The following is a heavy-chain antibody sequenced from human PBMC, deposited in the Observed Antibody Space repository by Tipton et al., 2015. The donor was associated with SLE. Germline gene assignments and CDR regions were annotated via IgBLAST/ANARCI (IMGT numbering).Heavy chain of an antibody. CDR2: IYYSGST. V-gene: IGHV4-59*11. CDR1: GGSISSHY. J-gene: IGHJ4*02. Sequence: TLSLTCTVSGGSISSHYWSWIRQPPGKGLEWIGYIYYSGSTNYNPSLRSRVTISVDTSKNQFSLKLSSVTAADTAVYYCARGYSSSWYYFDYWGQGTLVTVSS. CDR3: ARGYSSSWYYFDY. D-gene: IGHD6-13*01.